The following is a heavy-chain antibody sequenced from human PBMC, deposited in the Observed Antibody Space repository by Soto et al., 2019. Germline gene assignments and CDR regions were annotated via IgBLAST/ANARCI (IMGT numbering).Heavy chain of an antibody. CDR3: ARVDSGSYYVSYYYGMDV. D-gene: IGHD1-26*01. CDR2: IIPIFGTA. J-gene: IGHJ6*02. CDR1: GGTFSSYS. Sequence: SVKVSCKASGGTFSSYSISWVLQAPGQGLEWMGGIIPIFGTANYAQKFQGRVTITADESTSTAYMELSSLRSEDTAVYYCARVDSGSYYVSYYYGMDVWGQGTTVTVSS. V-gene: IGHV1-69*13.